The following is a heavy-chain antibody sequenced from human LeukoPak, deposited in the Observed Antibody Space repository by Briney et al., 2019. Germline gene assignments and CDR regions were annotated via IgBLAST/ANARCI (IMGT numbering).Heavy chain of an antibody. CDR1: GFSFISFA. Sequence: PGGSLRLSCGASGFSFISFAMCWVRQAPGKGLEWVSFISGDGGRTFYADSVKGRFTISRDNSKNTVYLDMNSLRAEDTAVYYCAKDSPFDNWGQGTLVTVSS. V-gene: IGHV3-23*01. CDR2: ISGDGGRT. CDR3: AKDSPFDN. J-gene: IGHJ4*02.